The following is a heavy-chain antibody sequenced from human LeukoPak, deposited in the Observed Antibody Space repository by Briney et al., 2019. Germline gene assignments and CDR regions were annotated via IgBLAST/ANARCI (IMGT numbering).Heavy chain of an antibody. Sequence: GGSLRLSCAASGLSISNDWMSWVRQAPGKGLEWVARVKSKSAGETTDYAAPVTGRFTISRDDSKNTLYLQMNSLKTEDTAVYYCTLIQGWGSGSYYRDFWGQGTLVTVSS. D-gene: IGHD3-10*01. V-gene: IGHV3-15*01. CDR3: TLIQGWGSGSYYRDF. CDR2: VKSKSAGETT. J-gene: IGHJ4*02. CDR1: GLSISNDW.